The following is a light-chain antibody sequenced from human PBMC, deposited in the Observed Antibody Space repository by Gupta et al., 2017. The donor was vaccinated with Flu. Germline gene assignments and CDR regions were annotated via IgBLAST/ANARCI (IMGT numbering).Light chain of an antibody. J-gene: IGLJ2*01. CDR3: QTGDSSTGV. CDR2: KNS. Sequence: SPRKTATITCSGDRLGIIFFSWNPHKPGQFLLLVIYKNSKRPSAVPERFSGSNSGTTATLTIRGTQAMDEDDFYCQTGDSSTGVFGGGTKLTVL. V-gene: IGLV3-1*01. CDR1: RLGIIF.